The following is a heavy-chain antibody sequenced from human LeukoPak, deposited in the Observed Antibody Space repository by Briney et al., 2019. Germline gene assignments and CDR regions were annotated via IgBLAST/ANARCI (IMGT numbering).Heavy chain of an antibody. J-gene: IGHJ4*02. D-gene: IGHD1-26*01. CDR3: ARDLGGPGASPLDY. V-gene: IGHV3-21*01. CDR2: ISSSSSYI. Sequence: GGSLRLSCAASGFTFSSYSMNWVRQAPGKGLEWVSSISSSSSYIYYADSVKGRFTISRDNAKNSLYLQMNSLRAEDTAVYYCARDLGGPGASPLDYWGQGTLVTVSS. CDR1: GFTFSSYS.